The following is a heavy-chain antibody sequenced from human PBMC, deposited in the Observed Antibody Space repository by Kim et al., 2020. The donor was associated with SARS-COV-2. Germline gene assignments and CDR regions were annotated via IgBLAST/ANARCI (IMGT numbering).Heavy chain of an antibody. CDR1: GGSFSGYY. CDR3: ARGDEELLRESWRLKAYGMDV. Sequence: SETLSLTCAVYGGSFSGYYWSWIRQPPGKGLEWIGEINHSGSTNYNPSLKSRVTISVDTSKNQFSLKLSSVTAAGTAVYYCARGDEELLRESWRLKAYGMDVWGQGTTVAVS. D-gene: IGHD1-26*01. V-gene: IGHV4-34*01. J-gene: IGHJ6*02. CDR2: INHSGST.